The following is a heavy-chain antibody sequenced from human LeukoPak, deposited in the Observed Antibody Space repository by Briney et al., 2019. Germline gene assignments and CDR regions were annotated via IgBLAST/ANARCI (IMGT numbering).Heavy chain of an antibody. V-gene: IGHV3-23*01. CDR1: GITFSSYA. CDR3: AKGPIWFGELSPTDV. Sequence: PGGSLRLSCAASGITFSSYAMSWVRQAPGKGLEWVSAISGSGGSTYYADSVKGRFTISRDNSKNTLYLQMNSLRAEDTAVYYCAKGPIWFGELSPTDVWGQGTTVTVSS. J-gene: IGHJ6*02. CDR2: ISGSGGST. D-gene: IGHD3-10*01.